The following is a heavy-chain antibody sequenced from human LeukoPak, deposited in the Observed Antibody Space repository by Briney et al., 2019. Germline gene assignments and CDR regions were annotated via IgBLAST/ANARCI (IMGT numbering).Heavy chain of an antibody. J-gene: IGHJ4*02. Sequence: SETLSLTCAVYGGSFSGYYWSWIRQPPGKGLEWIGEINHSGSTNYNPSLKSRVTMSVDTSKNQFSLKLSSVTAADTAVYYCATPALRRRDGGYYFDYWGQGTLVTVSS. CDR1: GGSFSGYY. CDR3: ATPALRRRDGGYYFDY. CDR2: INHSGST. D-gene: IGHD5-24*01. V-gene: IGHV4-34*01.